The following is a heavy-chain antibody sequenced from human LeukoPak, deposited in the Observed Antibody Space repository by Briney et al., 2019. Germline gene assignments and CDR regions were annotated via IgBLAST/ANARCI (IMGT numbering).Heavy chain of an antibody. J-gene: IGHJ3*02. V-gene: IGHV3-23*01. CDR1: GFTFSSYS. D-gene: IGHD3-16*01. Sequence: GGSLRLSCAASGFTFSSYSMNWVRQAPGKGLEWVSVISGSGGSTYYADSVKGRFTISRDNSKNTLYLQMNSLRAEDTAVYYCAKVSLGLRVGGGAFDIWGQGTMVTVSS. CDR3: AKVSLGLRVGGGAFDI. CDR2: ISGSGGST.